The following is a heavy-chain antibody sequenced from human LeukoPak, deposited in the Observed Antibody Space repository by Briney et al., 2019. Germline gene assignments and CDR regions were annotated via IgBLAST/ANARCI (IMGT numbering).Heavy chain of an antibody. CDR2: INPNSGGT. CDR1: GYTFTGYY. V-gene: IGHV1-2*02. CDR3: ARDTHRYYYGSGSYDY. Sequence: ASVKVSCKASGYTFTGYYMHWVRQAPGQGLEWMGWINPNSGGTNYAQKFQGRVTMTRDTSISTAYMELSRLRSDDTAVYYCARDTHRYYYGSGSYDYWGQGTLVTVSS. J-gene: IGHJ4*02. D-gene: IGHD3-10*01.